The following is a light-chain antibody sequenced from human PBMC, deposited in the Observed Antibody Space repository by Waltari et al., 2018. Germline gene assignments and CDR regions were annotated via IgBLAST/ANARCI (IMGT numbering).Light chain of an antibody. J-gene: IGLJ1*01. Sequence: QSALTQPPSASGSPGQSVTISCTGTSNDVGGYNCVSWYQQHPGKVPKLTIYEATKRPSGVPDRFSGSKSGNTASLTISGLQAEDEADYYCSSYAGADYHYVFGTGTKVTVL. CDR1: SNDVGGYNC. CDR3: SSYAGADYHYV. CDR2: EAT. V-gene: IGLV2-8*01.